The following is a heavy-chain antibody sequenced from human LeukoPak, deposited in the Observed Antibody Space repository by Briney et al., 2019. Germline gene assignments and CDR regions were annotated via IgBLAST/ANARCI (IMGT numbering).Heavy chain of an antibody. V-gene: IGHV1-2*02. D-gene: IGHD3-10*01. Sequence: VASVTVSCKASGYTFTDYYMHWVRQAPGQGLEWMGWINANSGDTNYPQKFQGRVTITRDTSISTAYMEVNRLRYDDTAVYYCVRLLSEGNYWGQGTLVTVSS. J-gene: IGHJ4*02. CDR1: GYTFTDYY. CDR3: VRLLSEGNY. CDR2: INANSGDT.